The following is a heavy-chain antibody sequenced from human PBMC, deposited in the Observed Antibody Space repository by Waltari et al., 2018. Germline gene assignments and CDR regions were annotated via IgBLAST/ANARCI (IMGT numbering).Heavy chain of an antibody. V-gene: IGHV5-51*01. D-gene: IGHD3-3*01. CDR2: IYPGDSAT. J-gene: IGHJ6*02. Sequence: EVQLVQSGAEVKKPGESLKISCKGSGYSFTSYWIGWVRQMPGKGLEWMGIIYPGDSATRYSPSFQGQVTISADKSISTAYLQWSSLKASDTAMYYCASTGFWSGYYDYYYGMDVWGQGTTVTVSS. CDR1: GYSFTSYW. CDR3: ASTGFWSGYYDYYYGMDV.